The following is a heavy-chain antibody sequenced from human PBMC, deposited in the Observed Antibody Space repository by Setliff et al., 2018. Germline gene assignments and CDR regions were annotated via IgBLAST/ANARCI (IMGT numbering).Heavy chain of an antibody. V-gene: IGHV1-3*01. D-gene: IGHD3-10*01. J-gene: IGHJ6*03. CDR3: ARARGFGAYYYSYYYMDV. Sequence: ASVKVSCKASGYTFGDYAMQWVRQAPGQRLEWMGWINAGNGNTTYSQKFQGRVTLTTDTSASTAYMELSSLRSEDTAVYYCARARGFGAYYYSYYYMDVWGKGATVTVSS. CDR2: INAGNGNT. CDR1: GYTFGDYA.